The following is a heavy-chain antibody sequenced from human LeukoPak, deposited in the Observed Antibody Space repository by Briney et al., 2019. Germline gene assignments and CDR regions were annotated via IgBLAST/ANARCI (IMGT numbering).Heavy chain of an antibody. Sequence: SETLSLTCTVSGGSISSHFWSWIRQPPGKGLEWIGYMFYSGSTNYNPSLKSRVTISVDASKNQFSLKLTSVSAADTAVYYCARDRAPVTMIRGVPGGFDPWGQGTLVTVSS. CDR2: MFYSGST. CDR1: GGSISSHF. V-gene: IGHV4-59*11. J-gene: IGHJ5*02. D-gene: IGHD3-10*01. CDR3: ARDRAPVTMIRGVPGGFDP.